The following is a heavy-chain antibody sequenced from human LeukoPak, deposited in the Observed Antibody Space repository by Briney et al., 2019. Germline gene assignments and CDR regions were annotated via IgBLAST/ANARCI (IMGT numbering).Heavy chain of an antibody. CDR2: IYESGST. CDR1: GGSISSGSYY. D-gene: IGHD6-19*01. J-gene: IGHJ4*02. CDR3: AIQYSSGWQYFDC. Sequence: SETLSLTCTVSGGSISSGSYYWGWMRPPRGKALECIGTIYESGSTYYNPFLKSRVTISVDTSKNQFSLMLSSVTAADTAVYCCAIQYSSGWQYFDCWGQGTLVTVSS. V-gene: IGHV4-39*01.